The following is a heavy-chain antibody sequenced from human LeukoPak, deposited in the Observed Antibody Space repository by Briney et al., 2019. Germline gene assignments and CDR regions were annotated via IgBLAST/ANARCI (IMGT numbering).Heavy chain of an antibody. J-gene: IGHJ4*02. Sequence: PSLTLSLTCAVSGGSISSSNWGRWVRQPPGRGLEWIGEIYHSGSTNYNPSLKSRVNISVDKSKIHFSLELSSVTAADTAVYYCARLGASTFDYWGQGTLVTVSS. CDR2: IYHSGST. CDR1: GGSISSSNW. V-gene: IGHV4-4*02. CDR3: ARLGASTFDY.